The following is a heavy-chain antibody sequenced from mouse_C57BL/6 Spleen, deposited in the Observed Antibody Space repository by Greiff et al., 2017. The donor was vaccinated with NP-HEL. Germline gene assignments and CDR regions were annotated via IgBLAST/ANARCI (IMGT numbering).Heavy chain of an antibody. D-gene: IGHD6-1*01. J-gene: IGHJ4*01. CDR2: IDPSDSYT. CDR3: ARRASDYYAMDY. CDR1: GYTFTSYW. V-gene: IGHV1-50*01. Sequence: VQLQQSGAELVKPGASVKLSCKASGYTFTSYWMQWVKQRPGQGLEWIGEIDPSDSYTNYNQKFKGKATLTVDTSSSTAYMQLSSLTSEDSAVYYCARRASDYYAMDYWGQGTSVTVSS.